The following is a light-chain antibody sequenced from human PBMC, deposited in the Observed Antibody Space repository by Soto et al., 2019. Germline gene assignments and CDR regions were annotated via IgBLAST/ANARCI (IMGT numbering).Light chain of an antibody. CDR1: SSNIGARYE. J-gene: IGLJ3*02. V-gene: IGLV1-40*01. CDR3: QSYDSSLSSVV. CDR2: EDF. Sequence: QSVLTQPPSMSGAPGRTVTISCTGSSSNIGARYEVHWYQQVPGTAPKLLIYEDFRRPSGVPDRFSGSKSGASASLAITGLQSEDEAEYYCQSYDSSLSSVVFGGGTKVTVL.